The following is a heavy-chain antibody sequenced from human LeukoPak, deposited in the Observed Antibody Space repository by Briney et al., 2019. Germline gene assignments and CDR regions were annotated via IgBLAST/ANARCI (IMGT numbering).Heavy chain of an antibody. CDR2: INSDGSST. CDR3: AREGYDILTGYLRGYYYYYMDV. V-gene: IGHV3-74*01. CDR1: GFTFSSYW. Sequence: GGSLRLSCAASGFTFSSYWMHWVRQAPGKGLVWVSRINSDGSSTSYADSVKGRFTISRDNAKNSLYLQMNSLRAEDTALYYCAREGYDILTGYLRGYYYYYMDVWGKGTTVTVSS. J-gene: IGHJ6*03. D-gene: IGHD3-9*01.